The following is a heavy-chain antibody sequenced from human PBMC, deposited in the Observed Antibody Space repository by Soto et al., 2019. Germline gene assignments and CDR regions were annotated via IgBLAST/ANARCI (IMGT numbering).Heavy chain of an antibody. CDR2: IYYSGST. CDR1: GGSISSSSYY. V-gene: IGHV4-61*01. J-gene: IGHJ4*02. Sequence: SEALTLTCTVSGGSISSSSYYWSWIRQPPGKGLEWIGYIYYSGSTNYNPSLKSRVTISVDTSKNQFSLKLSSVTAADTAVYYCAGKSTAMVTDWGQGTLVTVSS. CDR3: AGKSTAMVTD. D-gene: IGHD5-18*01.